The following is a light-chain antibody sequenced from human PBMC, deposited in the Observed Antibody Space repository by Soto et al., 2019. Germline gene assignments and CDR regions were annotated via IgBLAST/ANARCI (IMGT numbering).Light chain of an antibody. Sequence: DIVMTQSPDSLAVSLGERATINCKSSQSVLSGSNNKNCLAWYQQKPGQPPKLLIYWASTRESGVPDRFSGSGSGTDFTPTINSLQAEDVAVYYCQQYYTTPLTFGGGTKV. J-gene: IGKJ4*01. CDR2: WAS. CDR1: QSVLSGSNNKNC. V-gene: IGKV4-1*01. CDR3: QQYYTTPLT.